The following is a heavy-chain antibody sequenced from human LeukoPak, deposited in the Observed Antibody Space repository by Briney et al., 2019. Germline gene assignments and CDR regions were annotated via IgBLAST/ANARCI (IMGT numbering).Heavy chain of an antibody. J-gene: IGHJ5*02. D-gene: IGHD3-16*01. CDR1: GYSFSDYF. Sequence: ASVKFSCKTSGYSFSDYFLHWVRQAPGQGLEWMGWINPKSGATNYAQKFQGKITMTRDTSTNTGNMELSTLTSDDTAIYYCSRAYEYGWFDPWGQGTLVTVSS. CDR2: INPKSGAT. CDR3: SRAYEYGWFDP. V-gene: IGHV1-2*02.